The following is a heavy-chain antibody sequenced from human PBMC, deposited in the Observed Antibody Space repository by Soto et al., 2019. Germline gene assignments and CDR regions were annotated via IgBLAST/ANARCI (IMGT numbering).Heavy chain of an antibody. V-gene: IGHV1-69*13. CDR1: GGTFSSYA. CDR2: IIPIFGTA. D-gene: IGHD2-15*01. CDR3: ARRYYGSGGSRRDLFY. J-gene: IGHJ4*02. Sequence: ASVKVSCKSSGGTFSSYAISWVRQAPGQGLEWMGGIIPIFGTANYAQKFQGRVTITADESTSTAYMELSSLRSEDTAVYYCARRYYGSGGSRRDLFYWGQGTLVTVSS.